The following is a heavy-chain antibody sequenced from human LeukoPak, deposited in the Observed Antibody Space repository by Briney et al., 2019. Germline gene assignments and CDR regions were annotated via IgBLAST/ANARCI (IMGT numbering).Heavy chain of an antibody. CDR3: ARSPVLLWFGSAWADSFDI. CDR1: GGSICTDY. D-gene: IGHD3-10*01. Sequence: SETLSLTCAVSGGSICTDYWSWIRQPPGKGLEWIGYIYYSGSTNYNPSLKSRGTISVDTSKTQFPLQLSSVTAADSAAYSCARSPVLLWFGSAWADSFDIWGQGTMVTVSS. J-gene: IGHJ3*02. V-gene: IGHV4-59*01. CDR2: IYYSGST.